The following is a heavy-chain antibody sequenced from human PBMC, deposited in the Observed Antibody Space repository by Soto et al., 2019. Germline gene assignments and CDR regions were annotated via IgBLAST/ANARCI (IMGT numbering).Heavy chain of an antibody. CDR1: VYTVTSYD. CDR3: ARGSPSAAAGTDY. J-gene: IGHJ4*02. CDR2: MNPNSGNT. V-gene: IGHV1-8*01. Sequence: QVQLVQSGAEVKKPGASVKFSCKASVYTVTSYDIHWVRHATGQGLEWMGWMNPNSGNTCYAQKLQGRVIMTRNTSRSTAYMELSSLRSEDTAVYYFARGSPSAAAGTDYWGQGTLVTVSS. D-gene: IGHD6-13*01.